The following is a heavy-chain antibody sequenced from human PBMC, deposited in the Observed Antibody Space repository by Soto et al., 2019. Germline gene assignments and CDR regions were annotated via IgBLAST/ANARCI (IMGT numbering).Heavy chain of an antibody. V-gene: IGHV4-39*01. D-gene: IGHD3-3*01. J-gene: IGHJ4*02. Sequence: SDTLSLTCTVAGGAISSSSNYSGWIRQPPGKGLEWIASISYRGSTYYNPSLKSRVTISVDTSKNQFSLKLSSVTAADTAVYYCAKTGFWSGYRVVDYWGQGTLVTVSS. CDR3: AKTGFWSGYRVVDY. CDR2: ISYRGST. CDR1: GGAISSSSNY.